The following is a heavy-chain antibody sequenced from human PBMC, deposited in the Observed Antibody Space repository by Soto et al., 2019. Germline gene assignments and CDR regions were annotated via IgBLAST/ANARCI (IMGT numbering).Heavy chain of an antibody. CDR3: AHTTDYYGSGSYFGY. J-gene: IGHJ4*02. CDR2: IYWDDDK. Sequence: QITLKESGPTLVKPTQTLTLTCTFSGFSLSTSGVGVGWIRQPPGKALEWLALIYWDDDKRYSPSLKSRLTITKDTSKNQVVLTMTNMDPVNTATYDCAHTTDYYGSGSYFGYWGQGTLVTVSS. D-gene: IGHD3-10*01. CDR1: GFSLSTSGVG. V-gene: IGHV2-5*02.